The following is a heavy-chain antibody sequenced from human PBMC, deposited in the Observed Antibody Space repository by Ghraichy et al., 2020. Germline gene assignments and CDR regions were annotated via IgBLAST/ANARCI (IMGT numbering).Heavy chain of an antibody. J-gene: IGHJ3*02. CDR3: AKGLGNRAFDI. V-gene: IGHV3-23*01. Sequence: LTCAASGFSFSSSAMSWVRQAPGKGLEWVSTISGSGGSTYYTDSVKGRFTISRDNSMNTLYVQMNSLRAEDTAIYYCAKGLGNRAFDIWGQGTMVTVSS. CDR2: ISGSGGST. CDR1: GFSFSSSA. D-gene: IGHD2/OR15-2a*01.